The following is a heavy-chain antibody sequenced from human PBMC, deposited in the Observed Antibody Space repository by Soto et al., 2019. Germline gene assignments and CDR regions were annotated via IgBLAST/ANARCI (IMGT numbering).Heavy chain of an antibody. V-gene: IGHV4-34*01. CDR3: ARGRKGFSSSCYVD. D-gene: IGHD6-13*01. J-gene: IGHJ4*02. CDR2: INDSGGT. CDR1: GGSFSGYY. Sequence: QVQLQQWGAGLLKPSETLYLTCAVYGGSFSGYYWTWIRQPPGKGLEWIGEINDSGGTDYNPSLKSRGTVSLDPSKNPLSLKLSSVTAADTAVYYCARGRKGFSSSCYVDWGQGTLVTVSS.